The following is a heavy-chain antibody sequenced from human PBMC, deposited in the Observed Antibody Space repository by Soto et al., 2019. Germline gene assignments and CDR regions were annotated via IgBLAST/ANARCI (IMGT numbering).Heavy chain of an antibody. D-gene: IGHD3-22*01. CDR2: INAGNGNT. CDR3: ARQTYYYDSSGYYLAY. CDR1: GYTFTSYA. J-gene: IGHJ4*02. V-gene: IGHV1-3*01. Sequence: SVKVSCKASGYTFTSYAMHWVRQAPGQRLEWMGWINAGNGNTKYSQKFQGRVTITRDTSASTAYMELSSLRSEDTAVYYCARQTYYYDSSGYYLAYWGQGTLVTVSS.